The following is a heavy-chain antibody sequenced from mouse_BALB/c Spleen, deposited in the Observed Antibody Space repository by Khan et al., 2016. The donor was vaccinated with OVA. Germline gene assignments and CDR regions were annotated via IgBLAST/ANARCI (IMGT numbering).Heavy chain of an antibody. V-gene: IGHV2-2*02. J-gene: IGHJ3*01. D-gene: IGHD2-4*01. CDR3: TRRGYDSGRGALFAY. CDR2: IWSAGST. Sequence: QVQLKQSGPGLVQPSQSLSITCTVSGFSLTNYSVHWVRQSPGKGLEWLGVIWSAGSTDYNAAFISRLTIRKDNSRSQDFVKMNSLQPNDTAIYHCTRRGYDSGRGALFAYWGQGTLVTVSA. CDR1: GFSLTNYS.